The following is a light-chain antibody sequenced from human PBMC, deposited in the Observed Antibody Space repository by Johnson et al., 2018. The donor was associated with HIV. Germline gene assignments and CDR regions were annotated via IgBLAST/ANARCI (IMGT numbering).Light chain of an antibody. CDR2: ENN. V-gene: IGLV1-51*02. Sequence: QSVLTQPPSVSAAPGQRVTISCSGSSSNIGDNYVSWYQQLPGTAPKLLIYENNKRPSGIPDRFSVSKSGTSATLGITGLQTGDEADYYCGTWDSRLSAGHIFGTGTKVTVL. J-gene: IGLJ1*01. CDR1: SSNIGDNY. CDR3: GTWDSRLSAGHI.